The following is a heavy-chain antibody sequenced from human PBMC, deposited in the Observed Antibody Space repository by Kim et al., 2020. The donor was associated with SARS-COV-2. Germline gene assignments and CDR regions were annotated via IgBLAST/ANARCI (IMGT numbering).Heavy chain of an antibody. J-gene: IGHJ6*02. Sequence: GGSLRLSCAASGFTFSSYWMSWVRQALGKGLEWVANIKQDGSEKYYVDSVKGRFTISRDNAKNSLYLQMNSLRAEDTAVYYCARDSVVVPAAIRPSPEDYYYYGMDVWGQGTTVTVSS. CDR1: GFTFSSYW. D-gene: IGHD2-2*01. CDR2: IKQDGSEK. V-gene: IGHV3-7*03. CDR3: ARDSVVVPAAIRPSPEDYYYYGMDV.